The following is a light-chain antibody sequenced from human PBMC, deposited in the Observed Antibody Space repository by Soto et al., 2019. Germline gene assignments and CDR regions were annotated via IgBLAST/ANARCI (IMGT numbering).Light chain of an antibody. J-gene: IGLJ1*01. CDR3: SSYAGSSNV. CDR1: SSDVGGYNY. CDR2: EVN. Sequence: QSVLTQPPSGSGSPGQSVAISCTGTSSDVGGYNYVSWYQQHPGKAPKLMIYEVNKRPSGVPDRFSGSKSGNTASLTVPGLQAEDEADYYSSSYAGSSNVFGTGTKVTVL. V-gene: IGLV2-8*01.